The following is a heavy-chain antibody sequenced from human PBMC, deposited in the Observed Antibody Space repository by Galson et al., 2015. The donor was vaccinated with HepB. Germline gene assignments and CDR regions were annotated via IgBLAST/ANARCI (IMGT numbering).Heavy chain of an antibody. CDR1: GYTFTSYY. D-gene: IGHD5-18*01. Sequence: SVKVSCKASGYTFTSYYMHWVRQAPGQGLEWMGIINPSGGSTSYAQKFQGRVTMTRDTSTSTVYMELSSLRSEDTAVYYCVRVDTAMVTYFDYWGQGTLVTVSS. CDR2: INPSGGST. J-gene: IGHJ4*02. V-gene: IGHV1-46*01. CDR3: VRVDTAMVTYFDY.